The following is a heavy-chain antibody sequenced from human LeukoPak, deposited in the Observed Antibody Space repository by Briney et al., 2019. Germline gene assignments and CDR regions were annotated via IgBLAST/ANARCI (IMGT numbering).Heavy chain of an antibody. CDR3: ARATETRSSYWFDP. Sequence: GASVKVSCKASGYTFTSYGISWVRQAPGQGLEWMGWISAYNGNTNYAQKLQGRVTMTTDTSTSTAYMELRSLRSDDTAVYYCARATETRSSYWFDPWGQGTLVTVSS. D-gene: IGHD5-24*01. CDR1: GYTFTSYG. CDR2: ISAYNGNT. J-gene: IGHJ5*02. V-gene: IGHV1-18*01.